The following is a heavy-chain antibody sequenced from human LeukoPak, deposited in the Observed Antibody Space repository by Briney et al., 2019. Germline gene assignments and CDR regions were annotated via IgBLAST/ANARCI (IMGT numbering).Heavy chain of an antibody. D-gene: IGHD1-1*01. CDR1: GGSISSYY. CDR3: ARHRNDEHASDI. V-gene: IGHV4-59*01. J-gene: IGHJ3*02. CDR2: IYYSGST. Sequence: SETLSLTCTVSGGSISSYYWSWIRQPPGKGLEWIRYIYYSGSTNYNPSLKSLITISVDTSKNQFSLKLSPVTAADTAVYYCARHRNDEHASDIWGQGTMVTVSS.